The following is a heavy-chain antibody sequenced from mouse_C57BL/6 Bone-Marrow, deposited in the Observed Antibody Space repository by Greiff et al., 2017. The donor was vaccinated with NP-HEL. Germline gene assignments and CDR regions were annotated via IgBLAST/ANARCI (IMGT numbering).Heavy chain of an antibody. D-gene: IGHD1-1*01. Sequence: VQLKESGAELVRPGASVKLSCTASGFNIKDDYMHWVKQRPEQGLEWIGWIDPENGDTEYASKFQGKATITADTSSNTAYLQLSSLTSEDTAVYYCTFYYGNPYFDVWGTGTTVTVSS. CDR2: IDPENGDT. CDR1: GFNIKDDY. CDR3: TFYYGNPYFDV. J-gene: IGHJ1*03. V-gene: IGHV14-4*01.